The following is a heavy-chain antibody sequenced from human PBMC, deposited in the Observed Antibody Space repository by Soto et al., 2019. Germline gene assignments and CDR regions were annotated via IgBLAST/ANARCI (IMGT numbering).Heavy chain of an antibody. V-gene: IGHV1-18*01. CDR1: GYTFTSYG. CDR2: ISAYNGNT. D-gene: IGHD3-10*01. CDR3: AREDLWFGELSFDY. J-gene: IGHJ4*02. Sequence: ASVKVSCKASGYTFTSYGISWVRQAPGQGLEWMGWISAYNGNTNYAQKLQGRVTMTTDTSTSTAYMELRSLRSDDTAVYYCAREDLWFGELSFDYWGQGTLVTVSS.